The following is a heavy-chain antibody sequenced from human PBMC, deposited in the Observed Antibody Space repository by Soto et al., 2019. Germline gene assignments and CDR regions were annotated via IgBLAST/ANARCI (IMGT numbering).Heavy chain of an antibody. J-gene: IGHJ5*02. V-gene: IGHV1-69*13. Sequence: SVQVSCKASGGTFSSYAISWVRQAPGQGLEWMGGIIPIFGTANYAQKFQGRVTITADESTSTAYMELSSLRSEDTAVYYCARGGVFGVVISNWFDPWGQGTLVTVSS. CDR1: GGTFSSYA. CDR2: IIPIFGTA. D-gene: IGHD3-3*01. CDR3: ARGGVFGVVISNWFDP.